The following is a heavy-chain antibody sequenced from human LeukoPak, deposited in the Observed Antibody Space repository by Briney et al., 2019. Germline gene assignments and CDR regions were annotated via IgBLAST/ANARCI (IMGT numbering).Heavy chain of an antibody. J-gene: IGHJ4*02. CDR2: IYSGGST. CDR1: GFTVSSNY. V-gene: IGHV3-53*01. Sequence: GRSLRLSCAASGFTVSSNYMSWVRQAPGKGLEWVSVIYSGGSTYYADSVKGRFTISRDNSKNTLYLQMNSLRAEDTAVYYCAREFRGYYYDSSGYADLWGQGTLVTVSS. D-gene: IGHD3-22*01. CDR3: AREFRGYYYDSSGYADL.